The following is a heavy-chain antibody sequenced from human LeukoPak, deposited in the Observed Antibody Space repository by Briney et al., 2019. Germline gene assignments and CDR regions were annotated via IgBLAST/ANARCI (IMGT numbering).Heavy chain of an antibody. D-gene: IGHD6-19*01. Sequence: GRSLRLSCAASGFTFSSYGMHWVRQAPGKGLEGVAVISYDGSNKYYADSVKGRFTISRDNSKNTLYLQMNSLRAEDTAVYYCARTVAGLYYFDYWGQGTLVTVSS. J-gene: IGHJ4*02. V-gene: IGHV3-30*03. CDR1: GFTFSSYG. CDR3: ARTVAGLYYFDY. CDR2: ISYDGSNK.